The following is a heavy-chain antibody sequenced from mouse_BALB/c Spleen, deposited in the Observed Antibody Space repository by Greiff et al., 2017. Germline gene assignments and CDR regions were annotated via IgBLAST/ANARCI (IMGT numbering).Heavy chain of an antibody. CDR3: AREERGSSALAFAY. CDR1: GYSITSDYA. V-gene: IGHV3-2*02. CDR2: ISYSGST. Sequence: EVMLVESGPGLVKPSQSLSLTCTVTGYSITSDYAWNWIRQFPGNKLEWMGYISYSGSTSYNPSLKSRISITRDTSKNQFFLQLNSVTTEDTATYYCAREERGSSALAFAYWGQGTLVTVSA. J-gene: IGHJ3*01. D-gene: IGHD3-1*01.